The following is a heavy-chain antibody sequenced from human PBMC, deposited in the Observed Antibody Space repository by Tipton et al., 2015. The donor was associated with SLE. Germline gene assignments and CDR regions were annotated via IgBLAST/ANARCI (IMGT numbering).Heavy chain of an antibody. D-gene: IGHD1-7*01. CDR3: ARGKGELRPFDI. CDR1: GGSISSHY. CDR2: IYYSGST. Sequence: TLSLTCTVSGGSISSHYWSWIRQPPGKGLEWIGYIYYSGSTNYNPSPKRRVTISVDTSKNQFSLKLSSVTAADTAVYCCARGKGELRPFDIWGQGTMVTVSS. V-gene: IGHV4-59*11. J-gene: IGHJ3*02.